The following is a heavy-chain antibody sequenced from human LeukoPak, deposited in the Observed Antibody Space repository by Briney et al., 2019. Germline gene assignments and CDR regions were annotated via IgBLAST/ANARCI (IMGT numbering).Heavy chain of an antibody. V-gene: IGHV3-30*02. J-gene: IGHJ4*02. Sequence: GGSLRLSCVASGFTLSTYGMHWVRQAPGKGLEWVGFVRYDGSNRYYAASVKGRFTISRDNSKNTLYLQMNSLRAEDTAVYYCAKDYISLAYCGGDCRFFDYWGQGTLVTVSS. CDR2: VRYDGSNR. CDR3: AKDYISLAYCGGDCRFFDY. CDR1: GFTLSTYG. D-gene: IGHD2-21*02.